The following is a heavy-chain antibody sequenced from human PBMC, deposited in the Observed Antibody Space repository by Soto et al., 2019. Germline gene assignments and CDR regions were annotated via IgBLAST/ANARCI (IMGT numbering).Heavy chain of an antibody. Sequence: TSETLSLTCTVSGDSFGSYYWSWVRQPAGKGLEWIGRIFRNGDTDYTSSLKSRVTMSIDTSKNQFSLKLTSVTAADTAVYYCARYTMLERATVGLYDFWGQGALLTVSS. D-gene: IGHD1-26*01. V-gene: IGHV4-4*07. CDR3: ARYTMLERATVGLYDF. J-gene: IGHJ4*02. CDR1: GDSFGSYY. CDR2: IFRNGDT.